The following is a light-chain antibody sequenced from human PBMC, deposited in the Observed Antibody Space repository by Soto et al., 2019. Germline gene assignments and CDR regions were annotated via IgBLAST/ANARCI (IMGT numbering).Light chain of an antibody. J-gene: IGKJ4*01. Sequence: DIQMTQSPSTLSATVGDRVTLTCRASQSISSWLAWYQQKPGKAPELLIYAASTLQSGVPSRFSGSGSGTDFTLTISSLQAEDVATYFCQQYHSYPLSFGGGTKVDIK. CDR3: QQYHSYPLS. CDR2: AAS. V-gene: IGKV1-5*01. CDR1: QSISSW.